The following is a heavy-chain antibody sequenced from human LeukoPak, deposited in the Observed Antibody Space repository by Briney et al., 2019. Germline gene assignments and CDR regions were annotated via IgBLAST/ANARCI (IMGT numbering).Heavy chain of an antibody. V-gene: IGHV1-24*01. J-gene: IGHJ4*02. Sequence: GASVKVSCKASGYTLTELSMHWVRQAPGKGLEWMGGFDPEDGETIYAQKFQGRVTMTEDTSTDTAYMELSSLRSEDTAVYYCATGTIFGVVIAYWGQGTLVTVSS. CDR1: GYTLTELS. CDR3: ATGTIFGVVIAY. CDR2: FDPEDGET. D-gene: IGHD3-3*01.